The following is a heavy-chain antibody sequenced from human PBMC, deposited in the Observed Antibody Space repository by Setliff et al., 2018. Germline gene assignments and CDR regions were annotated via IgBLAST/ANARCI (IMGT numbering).Heavy chain of an antibody. CDR3: ARGPLDFVVLPAAGKFDY. V-gene: IGHV1-18*01. Sequence: ASVKVSCKASGYTFTSYGINWVRQAPGQGLEWMGWVSAYARKFQGRVTMTTDTPTNTAYMELRSLRSDDTAVYYCARGPLDFVVLPAAGKFDYWGQGTLVTVSS. CDR1: GYTFTSYG. D-gene: IGHD2-2*01. CDR2: VSA. J-gene: IGHJ4*02.